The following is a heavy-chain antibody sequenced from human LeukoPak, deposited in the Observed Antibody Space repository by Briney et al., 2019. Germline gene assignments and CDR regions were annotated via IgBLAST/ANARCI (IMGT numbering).Heavy chain of an antibody. CDR1: GYTFTSYG. Sequence: ASVKVSCKASGYTFTSYGISWVRQAPGQGLEWMGWISANNGDTDYPPKLQDRVTMTTDTYTSTAYMELRSLRSDDTAVYYCARDWSHGIDYWGQGILVTVSS. J-gene: IGHJ4*02. CDR2: ISANNGDT. V-gene: IGHV1-18*01. CDR3: ARDWSHGIDY. D-gene: IGHD1-26*01.